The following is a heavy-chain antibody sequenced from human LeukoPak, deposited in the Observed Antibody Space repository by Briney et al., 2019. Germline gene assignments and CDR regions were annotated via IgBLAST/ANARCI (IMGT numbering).Heavy chain of an antibody. CDR3: AKDPYYDGPSVYFDY. CDR2: ISGGGSST. J-gene: IGHJ4*02. CDR1: GFTFSSYA. D-gene: IGHD3-10*01. Sequence: PGGSLRLSCAASGFTFSSYAMSWVRQAPGKGLEWASAISGGGSSTYYADSVKGRFTISRDNSKNTLYLQMNSLRAEDTAVYYCAKDPYYDGPSVYFDYWGQGTLVTVSS. V-gene: IGHV3-23*01.